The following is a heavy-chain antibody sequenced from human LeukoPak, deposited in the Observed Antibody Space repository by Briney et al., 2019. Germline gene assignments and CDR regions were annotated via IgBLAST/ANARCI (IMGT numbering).Heavy chain of an antibody. CDR2: LNNDGNYA. V-gene: IGHV3-74*01. J-gene: IGHJ5*02. CDR3: ARDRPHNWFDP. CDR1: GIAFSNLW. Sequence: GGSLTLSCAASGIAFSNLWMHWLRHAPGRGLEGVSRLNNDGNYAVYEDSVRARFTISKDNAKTILYLQMNSLTPEDTAVYYCARDRPHNWFDPWGQGTLVTVSS.